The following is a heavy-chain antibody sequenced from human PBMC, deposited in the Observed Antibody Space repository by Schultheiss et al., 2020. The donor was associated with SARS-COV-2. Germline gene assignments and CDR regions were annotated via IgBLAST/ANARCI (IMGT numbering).Heavy chain of an antibody. CDR1: GFTFSMYD. J-gene: IGHJ6*03. V-gene: IGHV3-13*01. CDR3: AREYCGGGRCYGWYYLEV. Sequence: ESLKISCAASGFTFSMYDFHWVRQAPGKGLEWVSSIGVDGDNYYQGSVKGRFTISRENAKNSLHLQMNSLRDEDTAVYYCAREYCGGGRCYGWYYLEVWGKGTTVTVSS. CDR2: IGVDGDN. D-gene: IGHD2-15*01.